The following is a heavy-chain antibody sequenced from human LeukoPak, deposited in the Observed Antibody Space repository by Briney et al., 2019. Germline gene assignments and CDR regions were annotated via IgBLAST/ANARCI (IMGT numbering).Heavy chain of an antibody. J-gene: IGHJ4*02. Sequence: KFQGRVTITRDTSASTAYMELSSLRSEDTAVYYCARAEYKPQWLVLFDYWGQGTLVTVSS. V-gene: IGHV1-3*01. D-gene: IGHD3-22*01. CDR3: ARAEYKPQWLVLFDY.